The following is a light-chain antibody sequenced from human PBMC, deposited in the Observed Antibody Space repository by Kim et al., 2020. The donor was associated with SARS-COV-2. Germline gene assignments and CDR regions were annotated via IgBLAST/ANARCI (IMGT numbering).Light chain of an antibody. CDR1: QSISSW. J-gene: IGKJ1*01. CDR2: KAS. Sequence: DIQMTQSPSTLSASVGDRVTITCRASQSISSWLAWYQQKPGKAPKLLIYKASSLESGVPSRFSGSGSGTEFTLNISSLRPDDFATYYCQQYNSFPGTFGQGTKVDIK. V-gene: IGKV1-5*03. CDR3: QQYNSFPGT.